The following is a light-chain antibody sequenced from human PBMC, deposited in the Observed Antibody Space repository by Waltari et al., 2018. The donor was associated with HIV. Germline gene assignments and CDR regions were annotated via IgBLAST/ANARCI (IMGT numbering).Light chain of an antibody. V-gene: IGLV2-14*01. Sequence: QSALSQPASVSGSPGQSVTISCNGTNSDIGASDYVSWYQKFPDRVPRLLIYDVKMRPSGVSSRFSGSKAANTASLTISGLQPEDEADFYCASLSNSITLVVFGGGTHLTVL. J-gene: IGLJ2*01. CDR1: NSDIGASDY. CDR3: ASLSNSITLVV. CDR2: DVK.